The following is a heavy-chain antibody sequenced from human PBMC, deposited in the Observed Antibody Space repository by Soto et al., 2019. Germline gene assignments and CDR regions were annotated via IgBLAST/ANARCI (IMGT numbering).Heavy chain of an antibody. CDR1: GYTLTELS. CDR3: ARGNWGVFSYYYMDV. Sequence: VASVKVSCKVSGYTLTELSMHWVRQAPGKGLEWMGGFDPEDGETIYAQKFQGRVTMTEDTSTDTAYMELSSLRSEDTAVYYCARGNWGVFSYYYMDVWGKGTTVTVSS. J-gene: IGHJ6*03. D-gene: IGHD7-27*01. CDR2: FDPEDGET. V-gene: IGHV1-24*01.